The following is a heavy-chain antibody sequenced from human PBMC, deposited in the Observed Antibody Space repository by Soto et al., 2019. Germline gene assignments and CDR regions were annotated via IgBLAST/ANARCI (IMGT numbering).Heavy chain of an antibody. V-gene: IGHV3-7*01. D-gene: IGHD3-16*01. Sequence: EVQLVESGGGLVQPGGSLRLSCAASGFTFSSYWMSWVRQAPGKGLEWVANMNQDGSQNFYVDSVKGRFTISRDNAKTSLYLQMNSLRDEDTAVYYCARDDGLGWLRFDYWGRGTLVTVSS. CDR3: ARDDGLGWLRFDY. CDR2: MNQDGSQN. J-gene: IGHJ4*02. CDR1: GFTFSSYW.